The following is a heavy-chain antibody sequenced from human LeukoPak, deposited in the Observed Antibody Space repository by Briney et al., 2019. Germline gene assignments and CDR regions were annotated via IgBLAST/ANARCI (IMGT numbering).Heavy chain of an antibody. CDR3: ARAPYCTNGVCLGFMAGAMDV. CDR1: GGSFSGYY. V-gene: IGHV4-34*01. CDR2: INHSGST. D-gene: IGHD2-8*01. Sequence: SETLSLTCAVYGGSFSGYYWSWIRLPPGKGLEWIGEINHSGSTNYNPSLKSRVTISVDTSKNQFSLKLSSVTAADTAVYYCARAPYCTNGVCLGFMAGAMDVWGQGTTVTVSS. J-gene: IGHJ6*02.